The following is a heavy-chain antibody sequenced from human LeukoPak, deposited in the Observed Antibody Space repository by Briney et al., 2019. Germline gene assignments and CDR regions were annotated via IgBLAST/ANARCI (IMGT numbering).Heavy chain of an antibody. CDR1: GFTFSSYA. Sequence: PGGSLRLSCAASGFTFSSYAMSWVRQAPGKGLEWVSAISGSGGSTYYADSVKGRFTISRDNSKNTLYLQMNSLRAEDTAVYYCAKVTSERIWFGELRGAYFDYWGQGTLVTVSS. V-gene: IGHV3-23*01. CDR3: AKVTSERIWFGELRGAYFDY. D-gene: IGHD3-10*01. CDR2: ISGSGGST. J-gene: IGHJ4*02.